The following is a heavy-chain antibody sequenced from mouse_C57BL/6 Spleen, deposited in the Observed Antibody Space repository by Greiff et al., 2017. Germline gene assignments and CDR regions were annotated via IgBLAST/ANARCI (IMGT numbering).Heavy chain of an antibody. Sequence: QVQLQQPGAELVMPGASVKLSCKASGYTFTSYWMHWVKQRPGQGLEWIGEIDPSDSYTNYNQKFKGKSTLTVDKSSSTAYMQLRSLTSEYSAVYYCARGGSYYGSSYRYFDVWGTGTTVTVSS. CDR2: IDPSDSYT. V-gene: IGHV1-69*01. D-gene: IGHD1-1*01. J-gene: IGHJ1*03. CDR1: GYTFTSYW. CDR3: ARGGSYYGSSYRYFDV.